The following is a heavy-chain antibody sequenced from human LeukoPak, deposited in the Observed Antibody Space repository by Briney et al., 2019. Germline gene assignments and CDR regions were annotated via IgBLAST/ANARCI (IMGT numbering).Heavy chain of an antibody. J-gene: IGHJ6*03. CDR2: VYYSGTT. CDR1: GGSVSSSSSY. V-gene: IGHV4-39*01. Sequence: SETLSLTCTVSGGSVSSSSSYWAWIRQPPGRGLEWIGSVYYSGTTYYNTSLESRVTISEDTSMNRFPLMLSSVTAADTAVYYCVRQNSDYYYYYLDVWGEGTTVTVSS. D-gene: IGHD1-7*01. CDR3: VRQNSDYYYYYLDV.